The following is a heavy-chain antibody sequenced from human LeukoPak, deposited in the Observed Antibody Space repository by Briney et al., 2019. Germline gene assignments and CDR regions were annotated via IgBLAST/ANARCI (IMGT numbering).Heavy chain of an antibody. D-gene: IGHD3-22*01. V-gene: IGHV4-61*02. CDR3: ARDPIVVVITGGAFDI. J-gene: IGHJ3*02. CDR2: IYTSGST. CDR1: GGSISSGSYY. Sequence: SETPSLTCTVSGGSISSGSYYWSWIRQPAGKGLEWIGRIYTSGSTNYNPSLKSRVTISVDTSKNQFSLKLSSVTAADTAVYYCARDPIVVVITGGAFDIWGQGTMVTVSS.